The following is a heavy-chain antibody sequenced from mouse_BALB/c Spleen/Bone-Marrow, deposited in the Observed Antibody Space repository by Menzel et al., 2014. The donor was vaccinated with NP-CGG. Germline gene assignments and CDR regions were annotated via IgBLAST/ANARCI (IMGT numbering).Heavy chain of an antibody. CDR3: ATYYYGSSLFAY. V-gene: IGHV14-3*02. CDR2: IDPANVNT. D-gene: IGHD1-1*01. Sequence: EVKLVESGAELVKPGASVKLSCTASGFNIKNTYIHWVKQRPEQGLEWIGRIDPANVNTKYDPKFQGKATITADTPSNTAYLQLSSLTSEDTAVYYCATYYYGSSLFAYWGQGTLVTVSA. CDR1: GFNIKNTY. J-gene: IGHJ3*01.